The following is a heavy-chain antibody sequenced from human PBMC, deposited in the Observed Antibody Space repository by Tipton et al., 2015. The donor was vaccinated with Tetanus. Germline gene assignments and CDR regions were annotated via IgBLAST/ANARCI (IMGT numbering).Heavy chain of an antibody. Sequence: SLRLSCAASLFSFGSYSMNWVRQAPGKGLEWVSAISGSGETTHYGDSVKGRFTISRDNSKNTVYLQMNSLRAEDTAIYYCAKSGGSWYFNPWDQGTLVTVSS. CDR2: ISGSGETT. V-gene: IGHV3-23*01. D-gene: IGHD2-15*01. J-gene: IGHJ5*02. CDR1: LFSFGSYS. CDR3: AKSGGSWYFNP.